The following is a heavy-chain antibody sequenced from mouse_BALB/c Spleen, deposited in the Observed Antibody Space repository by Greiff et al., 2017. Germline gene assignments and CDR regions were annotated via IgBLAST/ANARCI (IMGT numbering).Heavy chain of an antibody. CDR2: ISSGGSYT. CDR1: GFTFSSYA. V-gene: IGHV5-9-4*01. Sequence: EVKVVESGGGLVKPGGSLKLSCAASGFTFSSYAMSWVRQSPEKRLEWVAEISSGGSYTYYPDTVTGRFTISRDNAKNTLYLEMSSLRSEDTAMYYCAREGLGGYYAMDYWGQGTSVTVSS. CDR3: AREGLGGYYAMDY. J-gene: IGHJ4*01.